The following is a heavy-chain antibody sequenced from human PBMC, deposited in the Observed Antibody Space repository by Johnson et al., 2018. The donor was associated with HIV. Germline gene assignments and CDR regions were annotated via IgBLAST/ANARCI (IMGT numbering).Heavy chain of an antibody. CDR3: ARGLRQVAAFDI. V-gene: IGHV3-30*03. CDR1: GFTFSSYG. D-gene: IGHD3-16*01. J-gene: IGHJ3*02. CDR2: ISYDGSNK. Sequence: VQLVESGGGVVQPGRSLRLSCAASGFTFSSYGMHWVRQAPGKGLEWVAVISYDGSNKYYADSVKGRFTISRDNSKNTLYLQMNSLRAEDTAVYYCARGLRQVAAFDIWGQGTMVTVSS.